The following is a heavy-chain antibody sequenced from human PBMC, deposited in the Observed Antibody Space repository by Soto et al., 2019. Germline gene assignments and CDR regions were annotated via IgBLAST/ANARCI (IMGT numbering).Heavy chain of an antibody. CDR3: ARVPYYYDSSGYYYPRDWYFDL. Sequence: EVQLVESGGGLVQPGGSLRLSCAASGFTFSSYWMHWVRQAPGKGLVWVSRINSDGSSTSYADSVKGRFTISRDNAKNTLYLQMNSLRAEDTAVYYCARVPYYYDSSGYYYPRDWYFDLWGRGTLVTVSS. CDR2: INSDGSST. J-gene: IGHJ2*01. CDR1: GFTFSSYW. D-gene: IGHD3-22*01. V-gene: IGHV3-74*01.